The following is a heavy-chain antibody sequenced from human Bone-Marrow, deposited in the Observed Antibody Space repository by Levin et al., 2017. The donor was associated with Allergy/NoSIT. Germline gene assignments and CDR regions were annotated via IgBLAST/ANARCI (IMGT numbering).Heavy chain of an antibody. CDR1: GFTFRSYW. V-gene: IGHV3-74*01. D-gene: IGHD2-2*01. Sequence: GESLKISCTASGFTFRSYWMHWVRQAPGKGLVWVSRINVDETTTNYADSVKGRFTISRDNAKNTLYLQMNSLRAEDTAVYYCARVLSTSSLPDYWGQGTLVTVSS. CDR2: INVDETTT. J-gene: IGHJ4*02. CDR3: ARVLSTSSLPDY.